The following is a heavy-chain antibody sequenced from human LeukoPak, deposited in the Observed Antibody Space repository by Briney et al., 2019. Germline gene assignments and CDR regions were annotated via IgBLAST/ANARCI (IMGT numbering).Heavy chain of an antibody. CDR2: IWYDGSNK. Sequence: GRSLRLSCAASGFTFSSYGMHWVRQAPGKGLEWVAVIWYDGSNKYYADSVKGRFTISRDNSKNTLYLRMNSLRAEDTAVYYCARDKSPLHVYYGMDVWGQGTTVTVSS. J-gene: IGHJ6*02. CDR3: ARDKSPLHVYYGMDV. V-gene: IGHV3-33*01. CDR1: GFTFSSYG.